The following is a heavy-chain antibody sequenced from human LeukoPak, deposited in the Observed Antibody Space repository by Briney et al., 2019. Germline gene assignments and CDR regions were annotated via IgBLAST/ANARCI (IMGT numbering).Heavy chain of an antibody. V-gene: IGHV1-2*06. Sequence: ASVKVSCKASGYTFTCYYMHWVRQAPGQGLEWMGRINPNSGGTNYAQKFQGRVTMTRDTSISTAYMELSRLRSDDTAVYYCARTYYYDSSGEFDYWGQGTLVTVSS. D-gene: IGHD3-22*01. CDR3: ARTYYYDSSGEFDY. J-gene: IGHJ4*02. CDR1: GYTFTCYY. CDR2: INPNSGGT.